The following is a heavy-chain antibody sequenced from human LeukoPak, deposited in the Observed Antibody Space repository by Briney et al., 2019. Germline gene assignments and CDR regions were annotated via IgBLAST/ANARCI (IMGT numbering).Heavy chain of an antibody. V-gene: IGHV3-23*01. Sequence: GGSLRLSCAASGFTFNSYAMSWVRQTPGKGLEWVSAISDSGGSTYYADSVKGRFTISRDNSKNTLYLQMNSLRAEDTAVYYCARRVAARGGNFDYWGQGTLVTVSS. CDR2: ISDSGGST. CDR3: ARRVAARGGNFDY. D-gene: IGHD6-6*01. CDR1: GFTFNSYA. J-gene: IGHJ4*02.